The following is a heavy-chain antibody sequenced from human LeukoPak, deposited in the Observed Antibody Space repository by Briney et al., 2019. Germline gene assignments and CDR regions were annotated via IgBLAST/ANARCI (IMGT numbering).Heavy chain of an antibody. CDR1: GFTFSSYG. V-gene: IGHV3-33*01. D-gene: IGHD3-10*01. CDR3: ARDNERFGELSLDY. Sequence: GRSLRLSCAASGFTFSSYGMHWVRQAPGKGLEWVAVIWYDGSNKYYADSVKGRFTISRDNSKDTLYLQMNSLRAEDTAVYYCARDNERFGELSLDYWGQGTLVTVSS. CDR2: IWYDGSNK. J-gene: IGHJ4*02.